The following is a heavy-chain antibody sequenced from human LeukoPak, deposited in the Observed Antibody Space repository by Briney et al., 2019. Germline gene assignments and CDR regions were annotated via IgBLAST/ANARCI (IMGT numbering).Heavy chain of an antibody. CDR2: IGTAGDT. Sequence: GGSLRLSCAASGFTFSSYDMHWVRQATGKGLEWVSAIGTAGDTYYPGSVKGRFTISRENAKNSLYLQMNSPRAGDTAVYYCARAGAAGTYNWFDPWGQGTLVTVSS. CDR3: ARAGAAGTYNWFDP. CDR1: GFTFSSYD. D-gene: IGHD6-13*01. V-gene: IGHV3-13*01. J-gene: IGHJ5*02.